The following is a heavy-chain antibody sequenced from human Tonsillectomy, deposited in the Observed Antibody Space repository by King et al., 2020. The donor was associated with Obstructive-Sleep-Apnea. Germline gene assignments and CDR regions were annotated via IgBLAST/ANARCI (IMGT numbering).Heavy chain of an antibody. CDR1: GYSFTSYW. D-gene: IGHD6-13*01. Sequence: VQLVESGAEVKKPGESLKISCKGSGYSFTSYWIGWVRQMPGKGLEWMGIIYPGDSDTRNSPSFQGQVTISADKSISTAYLQWSSLKASDTAMYYCARRFGSSWRGFYFDYWGQGTLVTVSS. CDR2: IYPGDSDT. J-gene: IGHJ4*02. CDR3: ARRFGSSWRGFYFDY. V-gene: IGHV5-51*01.